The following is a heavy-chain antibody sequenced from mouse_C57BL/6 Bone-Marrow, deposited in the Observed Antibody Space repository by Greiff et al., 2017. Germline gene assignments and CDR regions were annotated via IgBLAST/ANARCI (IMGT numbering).Heavy chain of an antibody. Sequence: VKLMESGAELVRPGASVKLSCKASGYTFTDYYINWVKQRPGQGLEWIARIYPGSGNTYYNEKFKGKATLTAEKSSSTAYMQLSSLTSEDSAVYFCARGGYYYGSSLRYFDYWGQGTTLTVSS. CDR3: ARGGYYYGSSLRYFDY. CDR1: GYTFTDYY. CDR2: IYPGSGNT. J-gene: IGHJ2*01. V-gene: IGHV1-76*01. D-gene: IGHD1-1*01.